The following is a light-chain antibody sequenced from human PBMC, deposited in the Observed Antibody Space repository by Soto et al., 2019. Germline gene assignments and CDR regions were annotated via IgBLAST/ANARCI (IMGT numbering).Light chain of an antibody. CDR2: DVS. CDR1: SSDVGGYNY. Sequence: LTQPASVSGSPGQSITISCTGTSSDVGGYNYVSWYQQHPGKAPKLMIYDVSNRPSGVSNRFSGSKSGNTASLTISGLQAEDEADYYCRSYTSSSTYVFGTGNKVTVL. J-gene: IGLJ1*01. CDR3: RSYTSSSTYV. V-gene: IGLV2-14*01.